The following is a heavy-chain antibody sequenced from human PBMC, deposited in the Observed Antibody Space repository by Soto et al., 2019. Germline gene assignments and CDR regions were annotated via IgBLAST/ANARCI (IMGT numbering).Heavy chain of an antibody. Sequence: ASVKVSCKASGYTFTSYAMHWVRQAPGQRPEWMGWINAGNGNTKYSQKSQGRVTITRDTSASTAYMELSSLRSEDTAVYYWARVRSSSWYLYCDSWGQGTLVTVSS. V-gene: IGHV1-3*01. CDR1: GYTFTSYA. CDR2: INAGNGNT. CDR3: ARVRSSSWYLYCDS. J-gene: IGHJ4*02. D-gene: IGHD6-13*01.